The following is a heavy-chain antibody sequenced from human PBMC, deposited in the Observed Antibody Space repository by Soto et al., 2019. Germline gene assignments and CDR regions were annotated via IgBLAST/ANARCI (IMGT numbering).Heavy chain of an antibody. CDR2: IIPIFGTA. D-gene: IGHD6-19*01. CDR1: GGTFSSYA. V-gene: IGHV1-69*13. CDR3: ARDRIAVAGGHNWFDP. J-gene: IGHJ5*02. Sequence: SVKVSCKASGGTFSSYAISWVRQAPGQGLEWMGGIIPIFGTANYAQKFQGRVTITADESTSTAYMELSSLRSEDTAVYYCARDRIAVAGGHNWFDPWGQGTLDTVSS.